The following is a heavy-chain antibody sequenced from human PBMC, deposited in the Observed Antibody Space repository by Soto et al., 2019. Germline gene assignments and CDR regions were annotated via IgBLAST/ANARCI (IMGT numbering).Heavy chain of an antibody. D-gene: IGHD1-26*01. J-gene: IGHJ5*02. Sequence: ASVKVSCKASGYTFTNFGISWVRQAPGQGLEWMGWISANSDGTNYAQKFQGGVTLTRDTSISTAYMELSRLRSDDTAVYYCAMGLRGSYLFDPWGQGTLVTVSS. CDR3: AMGLRGSYLFDP. CDR1: GYTFTNFG. V-gene: IGHV1-2*02. CDR2: ISANSDGT.